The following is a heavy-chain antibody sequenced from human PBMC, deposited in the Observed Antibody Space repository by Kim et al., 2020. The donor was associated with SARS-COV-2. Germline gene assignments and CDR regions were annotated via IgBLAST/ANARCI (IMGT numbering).Heavy chain of an antibody. J-gene: IGHJ6*02. CDR2: IWYDGSNK. Sequence: GGSLRLSCAASGFTFSSYGMHWVRQAPGKGLEWVAVIWYDGSNKYYADSVKGRFTISRDNSKNTLYLQMNSLRAEDTAVYYCARDYSTTVTPYVYYYGMDVWGQGTTVTVSS. V-gene: IGHV3-33*01. D-gene: IGHD4-17*01. CDR3: ARDYSTTVTPYVYYYGMDV. CDR1: GFTFSSYG.